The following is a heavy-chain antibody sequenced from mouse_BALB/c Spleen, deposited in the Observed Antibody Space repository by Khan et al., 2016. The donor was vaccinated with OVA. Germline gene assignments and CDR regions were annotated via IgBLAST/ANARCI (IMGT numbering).Heavy chain of an antibody. CDR2: ISYDGSN. CDR3: ARESYVRGAY. CDR1: GYSITSGYY. Sequence: EVPLQESGPGLVKPSQSLSLTCSVTGYSITSGYYWSWIRQFPGNRLEWMGYISYDGSNNYNPSLKNRISITRDTSKKQFFLNLNSVTTEDTATCYCARESYVRGAYWGQGTLVTVSA. V-gene: IGHV3-6*02. D-gene: IGHD1-1*02. J-gene: IGHJ3*01.